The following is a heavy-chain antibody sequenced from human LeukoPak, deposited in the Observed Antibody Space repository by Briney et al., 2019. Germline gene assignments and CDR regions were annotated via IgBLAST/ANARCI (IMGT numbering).Heavy chain of an antibody. CDR2: ITSCSSTE. CDR1: GFTFSSSS. CDR3: AGGEYCTSTSCYLLDSGNWFDP. D-gene: IGHD2-2*01. J-gene: IGHJ5*02. V-gene: IGHV3-48*01. Sequence: GGALRLCCAASGFTFSSSSMTRVRQAPARGLEWVSYITSCSSTEYDADSVKGRFTISKDNAKNSLYLQINSLRAEDTAVYYCAGGEYCTSTSCYLLDSGNWFDPWGQGTLVTVSS.